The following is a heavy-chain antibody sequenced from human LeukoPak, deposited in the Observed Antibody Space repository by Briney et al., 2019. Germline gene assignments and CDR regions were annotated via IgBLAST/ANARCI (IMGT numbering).Heavy chain of an antibody. CDR3: ARYNSYTDV. J-gene: IGHJ6*03. CDR2: MYSSGDT. CDR1: GGSIRSYH. Sequence: SETLSLTCTVSGGSIRSYHWSWVRQPAGKTLEWIGRMYSSGDTKYNPSLQSRVTMSVDTSTSQFSLKLTSVTAADTAIYYCARYNSYTDVWGTGTTVTVSS. V-gene: IGHV4-4*07.